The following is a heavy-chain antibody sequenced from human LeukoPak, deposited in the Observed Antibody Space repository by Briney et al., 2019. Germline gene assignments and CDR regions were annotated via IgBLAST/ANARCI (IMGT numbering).Heavy chain of an antibody. J-gene: IGHJ4*02. CDR1: GCTFSSYA. Sequence: SVKVSCKASGCTFSSYAISWVRQAPGQGLEWMGGIIPIFGTANYAQKFQGRVTITADESTSTAYMELSSLRSEDTAVYYCATIEGPSPYDFSGVRWGQGTLVTVSS. CDR2: IIPIFGTA. V-gene: IGHV1-69*13. D-gene: IGHD3-3*01. CDR3: ATIEGPSPYDFSGVR.